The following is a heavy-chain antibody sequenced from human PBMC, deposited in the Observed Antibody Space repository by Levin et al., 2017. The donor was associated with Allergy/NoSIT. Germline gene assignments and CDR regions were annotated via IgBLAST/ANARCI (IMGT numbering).Heavy chain of an antibody. CDR2: MKQDGSEK. D-gene: IGHD1-26*01. J-gene: IGHJ4*02. Sequence: GESLKISCAASGFTFSSYWMSWVRQTPGKGLEWVANMKQDGSEKYYVDSVRGRFTMSRDNAKNSLYLQMNSLRAEDSAVYYCARLVGTTREDRVWDYWGQGTLVTVSS. V-gene: IGHV3-7*01. CDR3: ARLVGTTREDRVWDY. CDR1: GFTFSSYW.